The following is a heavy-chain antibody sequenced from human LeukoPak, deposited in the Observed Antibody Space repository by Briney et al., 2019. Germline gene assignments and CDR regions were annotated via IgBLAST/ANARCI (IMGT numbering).Heavy chain of an antibody. Sequence: SETLSLTCTVSGGSIYSGSYYWSWIRQPAGKGLEWIGRIYTSGSTNYNPSLKSRVTIPVDTSKNQFSLKLSSVTAADTAVYYCARDRRDGYNLYYFDLWGQGTLVTVSS. CDR2: IYTSGST. V-gene: IGHV4-61*02. CDR3: ARDRRDGYNLYYFDL. D-gene: IGHD5-24*01. J-gene: IGHJ4*02. CDR1: GGSIYSGSYY.